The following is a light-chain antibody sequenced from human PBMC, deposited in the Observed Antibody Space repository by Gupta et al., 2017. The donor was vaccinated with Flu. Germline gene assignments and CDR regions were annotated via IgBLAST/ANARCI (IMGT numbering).Light chain of an antibody. CDR3: QQYNGYALT. CDR2: EAS. CDR1: QNINKW. J-gene: IGKJ4*01. V-gene: IGKV1-5*03. Sequence: DIKMTQSPSTLSAVVGDRVTITCRASQNINKWLAWYQQKPGKAPRLLIYEASTLESGVPSRFNGGGSGTEFTLTISSLQPDDVATFYCQQYNGYALTFGGGTALEIK.